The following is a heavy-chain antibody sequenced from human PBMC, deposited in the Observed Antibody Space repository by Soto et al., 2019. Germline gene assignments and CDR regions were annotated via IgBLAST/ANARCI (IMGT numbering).Heavy chain of an antibody. CDR2: INPKSGGT. V-gene: IGHV1-2*02. Sequence: ASVKVSCKASGYTFTVYYMHWVRQAPGQGLEWMVWINPKSGGTMYPQKFQGRVTMTWDTSISTAYMALTRLRSDDTAVYYCARDLAKGGGSAGFDYWGQGTLVTVSS. CDR1: GYTFTVYY. D-gene: IGHD1-26*01. J-gene: IGHJ4*02. CDR3: ARDLAKGGGSAGFDY.